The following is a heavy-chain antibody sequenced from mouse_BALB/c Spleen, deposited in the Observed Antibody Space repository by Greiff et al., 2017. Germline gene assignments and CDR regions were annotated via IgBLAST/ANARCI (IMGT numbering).Heavy chain of an antibody. CDR2: ISSGGSYT. CDR1: GFTFSSYT. J-gene: IGHJ4*01. CDR3: TGGGYHVYAMDY. Sequence: EVKLLESGGGLVKPGGSLTLSCAASGFTFSSYTMSWVRQTPEKRLEWVATISSGGSYTYYPDSVKGRFTISRDNAKNTLYLQMSSLKSEDTAMYYCTGGGYHVYAMDYWGQGTSVTVSS. D-gene: IGHD2-2*01. V-gene: IGHV5-6-4*01.